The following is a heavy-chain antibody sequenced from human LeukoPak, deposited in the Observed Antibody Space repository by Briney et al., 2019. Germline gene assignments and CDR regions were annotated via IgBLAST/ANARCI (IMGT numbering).Heavy chain of an antibody. CDR3: ARVGYCSGGSCPQGD. Sequence: ASVKVSCKASGGTFSSYAISWVRQAPGQGLEWMGGIIPIFGTANYAQKFQGRVTITTDESTSTAYMELSSLRSEDTAVYYCARVGYCSGGSCPQGDWSQGTLVTVSS. CDR1: GGTFSSYA. V-gene: IGHV1-69*05. J-gene: IGHJ4*02. D-gene: IGHD2-15*01. CDR2: IIPIFGTA.